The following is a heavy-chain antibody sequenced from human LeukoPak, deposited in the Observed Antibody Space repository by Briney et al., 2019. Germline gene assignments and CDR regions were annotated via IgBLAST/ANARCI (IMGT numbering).Heavy chain of an antibody. D-gene: IGHD3-22*01. Sequence: GGSLRLSCAASGFTVSSNYMSWVRQAPGKGLEWVSVIYSGGSTYYADSVKGRFTISRDNSKNTLYLQMNSLRAEDTAVYYCAREREGYYDSSGYLFYWGQGTLVIVSS. V-gene: IGHV3-66*01. CDR1: GFTVSSNY. CDR3: AREREGYYDSSGYLFY. J-gene: IGHJ4*02. CDR2: IYSGGST.